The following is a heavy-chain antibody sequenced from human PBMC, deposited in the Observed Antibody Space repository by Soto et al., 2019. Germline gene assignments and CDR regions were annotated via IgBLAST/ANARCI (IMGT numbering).Heavy chain of an antibody. D-gene: IGHD6-19*01. CDR3: ARRYGWLYFDY. CDR2: IFYSGST. V-gene: IGHV4-39*01. J-gene: IGHJ4*02. CDR1: GDSISSSNYF. Sequence: QLQLQESGPGLVKPWETLSLTCTVSGDSISSSNYFWGWIRQPPGKGLEWIGTIFYSGSTYYNPSIKSLVTISADTSKTPFSLKLTSGTAADTALYYCARRYGWLYFDYWGQGRLVTVSS.